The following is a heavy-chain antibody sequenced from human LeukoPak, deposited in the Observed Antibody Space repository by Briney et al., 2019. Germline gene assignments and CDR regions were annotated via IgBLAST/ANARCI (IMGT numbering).Heavy chain of an antibody. V-gene: IGHV3-21*01. J-gene: IGHJ4*02. CDR1: GFTFSSYT. CDR3: ARDHCSSTSCFPSGTNYFDS. CDR2: ISSSRSYI. D-gene: IGHD2-2*01. Sequence: GGSLRLSCAASGFTFSSYTMNWVRQAPGKGLEWVSSISSSRSYIYNADSVKGQFTISRDNAKNSLYLQMNSLRAEDTAVYYCARDHCSSTSCFPSGTNYFDSWGQGTPVTVSS.